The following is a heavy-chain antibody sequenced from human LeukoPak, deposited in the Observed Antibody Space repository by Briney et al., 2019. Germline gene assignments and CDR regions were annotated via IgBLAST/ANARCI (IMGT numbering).Heavy chain of an antibody. J-gene: IGHJ6*04. V-gene: IGHV3-48*03. Sequence: RGSLRPSCAVSGFTFSDFEMNWVRQAPGKGLEWVSYISSSGSTIYYADSVKGRFTISRDNAKNSLYLQVNSLRAEDTAVYYCAELGITMIGGVWGKGTTVTISS. CDR1: GFTFSDFE. CDR2: ISSSGSTI. CDR3: AELGITMIGGV. D-gene: IGHD3-10*02.